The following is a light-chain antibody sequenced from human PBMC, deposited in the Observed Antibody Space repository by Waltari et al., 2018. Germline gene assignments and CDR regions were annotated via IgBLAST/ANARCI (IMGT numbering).Light chain of an antibody. CDR3: QQYGSLWT. CDR2: KAS. Sequence: DIQVTQSPSTLSASVGDRVTITCRASQSISTWMAWYQQKPGKAPKLLIYKASGLEGGVPSRVSGSGSGTDFTLTISSLQPEDFATYYCQQYGSLWTFGQGTKVELK. CDR1: QSISTW. V-gene: IGKV1-5*03. J-gene: IGKJ1*01.